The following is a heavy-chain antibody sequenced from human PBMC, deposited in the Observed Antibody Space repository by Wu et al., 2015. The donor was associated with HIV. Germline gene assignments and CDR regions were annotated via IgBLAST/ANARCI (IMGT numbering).Heavy chain of an antibody. CDR3: ARFSASIAAAGKPIGYYYYGMDV. J-gene: IGHJ6*02. CDR2: MNPNSGNT. Sequence: QVQLVQSGAEVKKPGASVKVSCKASGYTFTSYDINWVRQATGQGLEWMGWMNPNSGNTGYAQKFQGRVTMTRNTSISTAYMELSSLRSEDTAVYYCARFSASIAAAGKPIGYYYYGMDVWGQGTTVTVSS. CDR1: GYTFTSYD. D-gene: IGHD6-13*01. V-gene: IGHV1-8*01.